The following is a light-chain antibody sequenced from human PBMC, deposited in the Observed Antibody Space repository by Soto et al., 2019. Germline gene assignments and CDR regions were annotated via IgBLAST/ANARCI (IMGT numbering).Light chain of an antibody. CDR2: ATS. CDR3: QQTNTYTLT. CDR1: QDINNY. Sequence: DIQMTQSPSTLSASVGDRVTITCRASQDINNYLAWYQQEPGKAPKFLIYATSTFQSGVPSRFSGSGSGTEFTLTTSSLQPEDFATYYCQQTNTYTLTVRGGTKVDIX. V-gene: IGKV1-9*01. J-gene: IGKJ4*02.